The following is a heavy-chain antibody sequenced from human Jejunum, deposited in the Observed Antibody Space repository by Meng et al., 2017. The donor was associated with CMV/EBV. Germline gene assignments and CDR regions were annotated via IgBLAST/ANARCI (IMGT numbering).Heavy chain of an antibody. CDR1: GGSVIGGHYY. J-gene: IGHJ3*02. V-gene: IGHV4-61*01. CDR3: ARNVYTYGFDAFDI. Sequence: GGSVIGGHYYWNWIRQPPGKGLEWIGYIYNSGSTDYNPSLKSRVTISLDTSKNQFSLKLSSLTAADTAVYYCARNVYTYGFDAFDIWGQGTMVTVSS. D-gene: IGHD5-18*01. CDR2: IYNSGST.